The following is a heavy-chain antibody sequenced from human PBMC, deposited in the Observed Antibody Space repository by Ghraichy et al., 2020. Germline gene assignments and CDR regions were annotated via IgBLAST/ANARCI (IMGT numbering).Heavy chain of an antibody. CDR1: GGSISSYY. Sequence: SKILSLTCTVSGGSISSYYWSWIRQPPGKGLEWIGYIYYSGSTNYNPSLKSRVTISVDTSKNQFSLKLSSVTAADTAVYYCARVFRAYCGGDCYSDENYYYGMDVWGQGTTVTVSS. V-gene: IGHV4-59*01. D-gene: IGHD2-21*02. CDR2: IYYSGST. J-gene: IGHJ6*02. CDR3: ARVFRAYCGGDCYSDENYYYGMDV.